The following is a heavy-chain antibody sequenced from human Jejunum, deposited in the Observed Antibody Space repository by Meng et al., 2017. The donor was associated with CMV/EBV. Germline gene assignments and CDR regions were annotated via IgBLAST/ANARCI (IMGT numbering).Heavy chain of an antibody. Sequence: NVDNNYMRWIRQAPGKGLEWVSVIYSGGNRYYAESTEGRFTILRDAAKNTLELQMNSLRVEDTAVYYCASRSRVTMIRGDYYALDVWGHGTTVTVSS. CDR3: ASRSRVTMIRGDYYALDV. J-gene: IGHJ6*02. CDR1: NVDNNY. V-gene: IGHV3-53*01. CDR2: IYSGGNR. D-gene: IGHD3-16*01.